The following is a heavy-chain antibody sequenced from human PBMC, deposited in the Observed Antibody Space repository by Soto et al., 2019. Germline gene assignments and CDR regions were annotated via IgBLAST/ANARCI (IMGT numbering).Heavy chain of an antibody. J-gene: IGHJ3*01. CDR1: GFTFGNYA. CDR3: AKSLVTPSDAFDL. D-gene: IGHD2-21*02. V-gene: IGHV3-23*01. CDR2: ISDPGTST. Sequence: VGSLRLSCAASGFTFGNYAMNWVRQAPGKGLEWISSISDPGTSTYYANSVKGRFSMSRDNSKNTLFLQMNRLRADDTAVYFCAKSLVTPSDAFDLWGRGTLVTVSS.